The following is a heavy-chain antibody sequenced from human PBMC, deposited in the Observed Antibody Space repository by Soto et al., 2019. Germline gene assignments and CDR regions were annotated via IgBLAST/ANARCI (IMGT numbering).Heavy chain of an antibody. D-gene: IGHD2-15*01. CDR2: ISYDGSNK. Sequence: GGSLRLSCAASGFTFSSYGMYWVRQAPGKGLEWVALISYDGSNKGFADSVKGRFTISRDNTKNTLDLQMNSLRSEDTAVYYCARKSNVAECPDYWGQGTLVTVSS. J-gene: IGHJ4*02. V-gene: IGHV3-30-3*01. CDR3: ARKSNVAECPDY. CDR1: GFTFSSYG.